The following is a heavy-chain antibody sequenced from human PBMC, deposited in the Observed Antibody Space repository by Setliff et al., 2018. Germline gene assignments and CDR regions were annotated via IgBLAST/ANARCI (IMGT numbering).Heavy chain of an antibody. CDR1: DGSLSTYY. V-gene: IGHV4-59*01. J-gene: IGHJ4*02. Sequence: SLTCTVSDGSLSTYYWSWIRQPPGKGLEFIGYVYYSGTANYSPSLRSRLTISVDTSKNQFSLKLRSVTAADTAVYYCARAPGRNIRGDYWGQGALVTVSS. CDR3: ARAPGRNIRGDY. D-gene: IGHD3-10*01. CDR2: VYYSGTA.